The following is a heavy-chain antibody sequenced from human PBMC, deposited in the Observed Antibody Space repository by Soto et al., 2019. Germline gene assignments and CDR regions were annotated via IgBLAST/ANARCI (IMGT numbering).Heavy chain of an antibody. D-gene: IGHD6-13*01. Sequence: SETLSLTCTVSGGAIVSYYWTWIRQPPGKGLEWIGNIYYSGTTYYNPSLKSRVTISVDTSKNQFSLKLSSVTAADTAVYYCARPKQQLVLGYYYYYMDVWGKGTTVTVSS. CDR1: GGAIVSYY. CDR3: ARPKQQLVLGYYYYYMDV. V-gene: IGHV4-59*08. CDR2: IYYSGTT. J-gene: IGHJ6*03.